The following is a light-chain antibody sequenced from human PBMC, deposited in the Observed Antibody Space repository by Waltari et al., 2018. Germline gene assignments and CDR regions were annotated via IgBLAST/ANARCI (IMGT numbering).Light chain of an antibody. CDR1: QSISNSY. Sequence: EIVLTQSPGTLSLSPGERATLSCRASQSISNSYLAWYQQKPGHAPRLLIYGVSSRATGITDRFSGSGSGTDFTLAISRLEPEDFAVHHCLQRSLWPWTFGQGTKVAVK. V-gene: IGKV3D-20*02. CDR2: GVS. J-gene: IGKJ1*01. CDR3: LQRSLWPWT.